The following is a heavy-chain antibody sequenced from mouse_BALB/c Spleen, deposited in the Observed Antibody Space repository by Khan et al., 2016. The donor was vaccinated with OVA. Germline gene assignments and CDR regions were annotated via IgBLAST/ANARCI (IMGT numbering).Heavy chain of an antibody. D-gene: IGHD1-2*01. Sequence: VQLQESGPGLVAPSQSLSITCTVSGFPLSRYSVHWVRQPPGKGLEWLGMIWAGGSKDYNSGLKSRLSINKDNSKSQVFLKMSSLQTDDTAIYYCVRNRDGGSDWYFDVWGAGTTVTVSS. J-gene: IGHJ1*01. CDR2: IWAGGSK. V-gene: IGHV2-6-4*01. CDR3: VRNRDGGSDWYFDV. CDR1: GFPLSRYS.